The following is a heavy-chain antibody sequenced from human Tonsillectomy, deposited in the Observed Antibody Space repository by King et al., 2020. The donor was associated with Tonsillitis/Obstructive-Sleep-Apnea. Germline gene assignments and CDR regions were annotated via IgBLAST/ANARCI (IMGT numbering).Heavy chain of an antibody. J-gene: IGHJ6*03. D-gene: IGHD2-21*01. CDR3: AVAYCGGDCYDAYYIDV. Sequence: QLVQSGAEVKKPGESLKISCKGSGYSFTTYWIGWVRQMSGKGLEWMGIIYPGDSDTRYSPSFQGQVTISADKSITTAYLQWSSLKASDTAMYYCAVAYCGGDCYDAYYIDVWGKGTTVTVSS. CDR2: IYPGDSDT. CDR1: GYSFTTYW. V-gene: IGHV5-51*01.